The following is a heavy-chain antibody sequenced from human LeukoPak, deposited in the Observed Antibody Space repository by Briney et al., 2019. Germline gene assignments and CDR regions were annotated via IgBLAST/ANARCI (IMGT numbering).Heavy chain of an antibody. J-gene: IGHJ5*02. D-gene: IGHD1-26*01. V-gene: IGHV3-74*01. CDR2: INPAGSST. Sequence: GGSLRLSCAASGFTFSSDWMNWVRQAPGQGLVWVSRINPAGSSTNYADSVKGRFTISRDNAMNTLYLHLNSLRAEDTAVYYCARGVRGSYGTDLWGQGTLVTVSS. CDR3: ARGVRGSYGTDL. CDR1: GFTFSSDW.